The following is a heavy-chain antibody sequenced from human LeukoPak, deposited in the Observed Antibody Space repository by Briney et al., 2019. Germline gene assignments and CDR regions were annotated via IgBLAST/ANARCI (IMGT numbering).Heavy chain of an antibody. Sequence: PSETLSLTCGVSGGSISSTNWWTWVRQPPGKGLEWIGKVHLDGRTNYNPSLESRLTMSVDFSENHISLKLTSVTAADTAVYYCAREGGFYRPLDYSGQGTLVTVSS. J-gene: IGHJ4*02. V-gene: IGHV4-4*02. CDR2: VHLDGRT. D-gene: IGHD3-3*01. CDR1: GGSISSTNW. CDR3: AREGGFYRPLDY.